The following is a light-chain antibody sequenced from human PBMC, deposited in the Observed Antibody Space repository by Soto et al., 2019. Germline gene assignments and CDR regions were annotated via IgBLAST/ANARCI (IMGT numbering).Light chain of an antibody. CDR2: GND. CDR1: TSNIGSTP. J-gene: IGLJ2*01. CDR3: AAWDASLDGPV. V-gene: IGLV1-44*01. Sequence: QSVLTQPPSESGTPGQRVTISCSGSTSNIGSTPVSWYQQLPRTAPKLLIYGNDQRPSGVPDRFSGSQSGTSASLAISGLQSEDEADYYCAAWDASLDGPVFGGGTKLTVL.